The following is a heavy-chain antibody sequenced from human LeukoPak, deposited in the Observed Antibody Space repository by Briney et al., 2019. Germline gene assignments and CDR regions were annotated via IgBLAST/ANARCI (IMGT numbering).Heavy chain of an antibody. CDR2: INHSGST. D-gene: IGHD7-27*01. CDR3: ARNWGAAFDI. Sequence: SETLSLTCAVYGGSFSGYYWSWIRQPPGKGLEWIGEINHSGSTNYNPSLKSRVTISVDTSKNQFSLKLSPVTAADTAVYYCARNWGAAFDIWGQGTMVTVSS. J-gene: IGHJ3*02. V-gene: IGHV4-34*01. CDR1: GGSFSGYY.